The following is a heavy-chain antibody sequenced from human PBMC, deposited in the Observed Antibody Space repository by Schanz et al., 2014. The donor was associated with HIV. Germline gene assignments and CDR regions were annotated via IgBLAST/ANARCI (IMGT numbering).Heavy chain of an antibody. CDR3: ARRRGWGSYRYFPYGLDV. J-gene: IGHJ6*02. CDR1: GYTFIAYY. CDR2: INPNSGAT. D-gene: IGHD3-16*02. V-gene: IGHV1-2*02. Sequence: QVQLVQSGAEWRRPGASVTVSCKASGYTFIAYYIHWLRQTPGQGLEWMGWINPNSGATKYAQKFLGRVTLTRDTSITTAYMELTSLRPEDTAVYYCARRRGWGSYRYFPYGLDVWGQGTTVTVSS.